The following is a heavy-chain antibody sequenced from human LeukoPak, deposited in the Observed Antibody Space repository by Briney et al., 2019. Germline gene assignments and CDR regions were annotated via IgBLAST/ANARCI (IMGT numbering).Heavy chain of an antibody. Sequence: SETLSLTCTVSGGSISSYYWSWIRQPPGKGLEWIGYIYYSGSTNYNPSLKSRVTIPVDTSKNQFSLKLSSVTAADTAVYYCARGYCSGGSCSYFDYWGQGTLVTVSS. CDR3: ARGYCSGGSCSYFDY. J-gene: IGHJ4*02. CDR2: IYYSGST. D-gene: IGHD2-15*01. CDR1: GGSISSYY. V-gene: IGHV4-59*01.